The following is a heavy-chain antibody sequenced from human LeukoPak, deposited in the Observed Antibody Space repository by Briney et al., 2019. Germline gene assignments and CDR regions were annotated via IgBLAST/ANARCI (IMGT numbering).Heavy chain of an antibody. Sequence: GGSLRLSCAASGFTFSSSWMSWLRQAPGKGLEWVANINQDGSAKYYVDSVKGRFTISRDNSKNTLYLQMNSLRAEDTAVYYCAKARVAVAGITYFDYWGQGTLVTVSS. CDR1: GFTFSSSW. J-gene: IGHJ4*02. CDR2: INQDGSAK. D-gene: IGHD6-19*01. V-gene: IGHV3-7*05. CDR3: AKARVAVAGITYFDY.